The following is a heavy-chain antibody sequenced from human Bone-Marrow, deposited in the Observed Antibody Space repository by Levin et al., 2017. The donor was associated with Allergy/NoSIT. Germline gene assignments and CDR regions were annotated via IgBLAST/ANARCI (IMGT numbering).Heavy chain of an antibody. CDR2: ISSGSSHI. CDR1: GLSFSNYD. J-gene: IGHJ6*02. Sequence: GGSLRLSCAASGLSFSNYDMNWVRQAPGKGLEWVSSISSGSSHIDYADSVKGRFTISRDNAKNSLYLQMNSLRLEDTAVYFCSSWAMFYYDGSDFDYFYYGMDVWGQGTTVTVSS. D-gene: IGHD3-16*01. CDR3: SSWAMFYYDGSDFDYFYYGMDV. V-gene: IGHV3-21*06.